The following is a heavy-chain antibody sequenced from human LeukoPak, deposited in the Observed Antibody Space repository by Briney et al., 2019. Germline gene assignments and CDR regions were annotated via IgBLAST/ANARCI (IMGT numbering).Heavy chain of an antibody. D-gene: IGHD3-3*01. CDR1: GFTFSSYG. CDR2: IRYDGSNK. CDR3: ATLFWSGYYRPPPGIDY. Sequence: GGSLRLSCAASGFTFSSYGMHWVRQAPGKGLEWVAFIRYDGSNKYYADSVKGRFTISRDNSKNTLYLQMNSLRAEDTAVYYCATLFWSGYYRPPPGIDYWGQGTLVTVSS. J-gene: IGHJ4*02. V-gene: IGHV3-30*02.